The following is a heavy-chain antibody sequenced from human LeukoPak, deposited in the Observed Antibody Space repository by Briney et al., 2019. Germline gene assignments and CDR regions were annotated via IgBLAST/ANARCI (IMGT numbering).Heavy chain of an antibody. CDR2: IFYSGST. J-gene: IGHJ6*02. Sequence: TSETLSLTCTVSGGSICSGAYYWSWIRQHPVKGLEWIGYIFYSGSTYYNPSLKSRVTISVDTSKNQFSLKLSSVTAADTAVYYCARDSGYGSGSSGMDVWGQGTTVTVSS. CDR3: ARDSGYGSGSSGMDV. D-gene: IGHD3-10*01. CDR1: GGSICSGAYY. V-gene: IGHV4-31*03.